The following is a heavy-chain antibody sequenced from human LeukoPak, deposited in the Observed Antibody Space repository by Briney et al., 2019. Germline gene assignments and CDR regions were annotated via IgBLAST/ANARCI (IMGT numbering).Heavy chain of an antibody. V-gene: IGHV3-73*01. Sequence: PGGSLRLSCAASGFTFSGSAMHWVRQASGKGLEWVGRIRSKANSYATAYAASVKGRFTISRDDSKNTGYLQMNSLKTEDTAVYYCTTVRGIAVAGPDYWGQGTLVTVSS. CDR2: IRSKANSYAT. D-gene: IGHD6-19*01. J-gene: IGHJ4*02. CDR1: GFTFSGSA. CDR3: TTVRGIAVAGPDY.